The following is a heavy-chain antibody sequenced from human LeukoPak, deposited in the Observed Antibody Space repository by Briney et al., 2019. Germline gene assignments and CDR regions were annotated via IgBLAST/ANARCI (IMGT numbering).Heavy chain of an antibody. J-gene: IGHJ4*02. CDR3: ARGDFRYYDILTGYPPDY. V-gene: IGHV4-39*01. CDR1: GGSISSSSYY. CDR2: IYYSGST. Sequence: SETLSLTCTVAGGSISSSSYYWGWIRQPPGKGLEWIGSIYYSGSTYYNPSLKSRVTISVDTSKNQFSLKLNPVTAADTAVYYCARGDFRYYDILTGYPPDYWGQGTLVPVSS. D-gene: IGHD3-9*01.